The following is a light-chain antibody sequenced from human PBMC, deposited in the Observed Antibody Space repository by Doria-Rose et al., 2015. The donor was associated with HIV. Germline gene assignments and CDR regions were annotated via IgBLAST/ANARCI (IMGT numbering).Light chain of an antibody. CDR3: HQYGTSWT. V-gene: IGKV3-20*01. Sequence: TQSPGTLSLSPGERATLSCRASQRFSSTYLAWYQQKPGQAPSLIIYDGSTRSTGIRDRFSASGSGTDFTLTINRLEPEDFALYYCHQYGTSWTFGQWTKVEI. CDR1: QRFSSTY. CDR2: DGS. J-gene: IGKJ1*01.